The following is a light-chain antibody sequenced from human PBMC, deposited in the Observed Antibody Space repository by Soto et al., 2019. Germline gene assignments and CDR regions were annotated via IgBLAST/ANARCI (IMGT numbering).Light chain of an antibody. CDR2: AAS. CDR3: QKYSSVPV. CDR1: QGIRNF. Sequence: DLQMTQSPPSLSASVGDRVTITCRASQGIRNFVAWYQQKPGKAPKLLIYAASTLQSGVPSRFSGSGSGTDFTLTINRLQPEDVATYSCQKYSSVPVFGPGTKVEIK. V-gene: IGKV1-27*01. J-gene: IGKJ3*01.